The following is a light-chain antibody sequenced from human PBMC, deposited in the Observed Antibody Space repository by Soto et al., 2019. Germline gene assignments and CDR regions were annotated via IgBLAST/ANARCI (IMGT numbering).Light chain of an antibody. Sequence: QSALTQPASVSGSPGQSITISCTGTSSDVGGYNYVSWYQQHPGEAPKLMIYDVTNRPSGVSNRFSGSKSGNTASLTISGLRAEDVADYYCSSYTSSSTHVVFGGGTKLTVL. CDR2: DVT. CDR3: SSYTSSSTHVV. V-gene: IGLV2-14*01. CDR1: SSDVGGYNY. J-gene: IGLJ2*01.